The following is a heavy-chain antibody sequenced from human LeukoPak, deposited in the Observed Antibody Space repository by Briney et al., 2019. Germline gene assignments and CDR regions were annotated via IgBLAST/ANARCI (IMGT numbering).Heavy chain of an antibody. V-gene: IGHV4-39*07. CDR1: GVSIRSTSYN. J-gene: IGHJ6*03. Sequence: SETLSLTCTVSGVSIRSTSYNWGWIRQPPGKGLEWIGSLSYTGSTYYNPSLKSLVTISVDTSRNQFSLKLSSVTAADTAVYYCARTGGSFYFYYYMDVWGKGTTVTVSS. CDR3: ARTGGSFYFYYYMDV. CDR2: LSYTGST. D-gene: IGHD1-26*01.